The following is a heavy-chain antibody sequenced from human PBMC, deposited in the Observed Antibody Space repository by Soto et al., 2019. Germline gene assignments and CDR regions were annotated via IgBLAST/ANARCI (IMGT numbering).Heavy chain of an antibody. V-gene: IGHV3-30*18. D-gene: IGHD1-26*01. CDR1: GFTFSSYG. J-gene: IGHJ4*02. CDR2: ISYDGSNK. Sequence: QVQLVESGGGVVQPGRSLRLSCAASGFTFSSYGMHWVRQAPGKGLEWVAVISYDGSNKYYADSVKGRFTISRDNSKYTLYLQMNSLRAEDTAVYYCDKSGVGAVDYWGQGTLVTVSS. CDR3: DKSGVGAVDY.